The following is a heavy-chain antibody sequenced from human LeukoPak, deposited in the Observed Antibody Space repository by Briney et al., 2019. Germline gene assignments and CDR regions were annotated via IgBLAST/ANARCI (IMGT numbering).Heavy chain of an antibody. CDR2: ISYDGSNK. J-gene: IGHJ4*02. CDR1: GFTFSNYW. Sequence: PGGSLRLSCAASGFTFSNYWMSWVHQAPGKGLEWVAVISYDGSNKYYADSVKGRFTISRDNSKNTLYLQMNSLRAEDTAVYYCAKDFRPIHWGQGTLVTVSS. D-gene: IGHD6-6*01. V-gene: IGHV3-30*18. CDR3: AKDFRPIH.